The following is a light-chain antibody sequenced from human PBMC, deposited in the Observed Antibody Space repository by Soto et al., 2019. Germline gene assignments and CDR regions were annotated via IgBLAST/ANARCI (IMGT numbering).Light chain of an antibody. CDR2: SND. Sequence: QSVLTQAPSASVTPGQRVTIYCSGSTSNIGSSSVNWYQQLPGTAPKLLIYSNDQRPSGVPDRFSGSKSGTSASLAISGLQSEDEADYYCAAWDDSLSAWVFGGGTKLTVL. CDR1: TSNIGSSS. CDR3: AAWDDSLSAWV. J-gene: IGLJ3*02. V-gene: IGLV1-44*01.